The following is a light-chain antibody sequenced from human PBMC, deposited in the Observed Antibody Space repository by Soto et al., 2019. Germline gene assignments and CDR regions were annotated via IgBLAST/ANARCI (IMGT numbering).Light chain of an antibody. V-gene: IGKV3-15*01. CDR3: QQCNNWPPWT. CDR2: GAS. CDR1: QSVSSN. Sequence: EIVMTQSPATLSVSPGERATLSCRASQSVSSNLAWYQQKPGQAPRLLIYGASTRATGIPARFSGSGSGTEVTLTISSLQSEDFAVSYCQQCNNWPPWTFGQGTKVEIK. J-gene: IGKJ1*01.